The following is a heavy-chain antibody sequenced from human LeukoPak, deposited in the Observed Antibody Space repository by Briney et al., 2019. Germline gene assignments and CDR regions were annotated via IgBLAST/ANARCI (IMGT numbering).Heavy chain of an antibody. CDR2: IKPNSGGT. CDR3: ATEREDSSTFLYGMDV. V-gene: IGHV1-2*04. J-gene: IGHJ6*02. D-gene: IGHD6-6*01. Sequence: ASVNVSCKASGYTFTGYCMHWVRQAPGQGLEWMGCIKPNSGGTNYAQKFQGWVTMTRDTSISTAYMELSRLRSDDTAVYYCATEREDSSTFLYGMDVWGQGTTVTASS. CDR1: GYTFTGYC.